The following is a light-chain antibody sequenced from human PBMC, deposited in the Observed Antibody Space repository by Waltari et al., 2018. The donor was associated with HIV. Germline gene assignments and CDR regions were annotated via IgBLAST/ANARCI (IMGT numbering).Light chain of an antibody. Sequence: DAVMTQSPISLSVSPGESASISCRSSQSLLHSNGDNYLDWYFQKPGQSPQLLIYLGSIRAPGVPDRFSSAGSGTDFTLRISRVEPEDVGVYYCMQARQSTFTFGPGTKIEI. CDR1: QSLLHSNGDNY. CDR3: MQARQSTFT. V-gene: IGKV2-28*01. CDR2: LGS. J-gene: IGKJ3*01.